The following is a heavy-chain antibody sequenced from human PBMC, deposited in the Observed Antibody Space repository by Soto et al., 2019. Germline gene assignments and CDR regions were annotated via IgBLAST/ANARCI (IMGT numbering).Heavy chain of an antibody. J-gene: IGHJ5*02. CDR3: ARDRRSNVTSWYYDFWSGYYLENWFDP. V-gene: IGHV3-21*01. D-gene: IGHD3-3*01. CDR2: IDGFSSYI. CDR1: GFTFCGYC. Sequence: PGGSLRLCCAASGFTFCGYCMHWVRQAPGKGLEWVSHIDGFSSYIYYADSVKGRFTISRDNAKNSLYLQMNSLRAEDTAVYYCARDRRSNVTSWYYDFWSGYYLENWFDPWGQGTLVTSPQ.